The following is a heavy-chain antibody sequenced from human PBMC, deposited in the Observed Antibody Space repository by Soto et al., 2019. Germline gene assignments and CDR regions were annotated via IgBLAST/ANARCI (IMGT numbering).Heavy chain of an antibody. J-gene: IGHJ6*02. Sequence: GASVKVSCKASGFTFTSSAVQWVRQARGQRLEWIGWIVVGSGNTNYAQKFQERVTITRDMSTSTAYMELSSLRSEDTAVYYCAAVFYSGYDAPDYYYYGMDVWGQGTTVTVSS. V-gene: IGHV1-58*01. CDR2: IVVGSGNT. CDR3: AAVFYSGYDAPDYYYYGMDV. CDR1: GFTFTSSA. D-gene: IGHD5-12*01.